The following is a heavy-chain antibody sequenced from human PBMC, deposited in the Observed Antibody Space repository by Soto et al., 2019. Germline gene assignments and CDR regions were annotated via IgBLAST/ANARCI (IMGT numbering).Heavy chain of an antibody. CDR1: GDSVSSNSAA. D-gene: IGHD3-22*01. V-gene: IGHV6-1*01. CDR2: TYYRSKWYN. Sequence: SQTLSLTCAISGDSVSSNSAAWNWIRQSPSRGLEWLGRTYYRSKWYNDYAVSVKSRITINPDTSKNQFSLQLNSVTPEDTAVYYCARSRGYYYDSSGFRNNWFDPWGQGTLVTVSS. J-gene: IGHJ5*02. CDR3: ARSRGYYYDSSGFRNNWFDP.